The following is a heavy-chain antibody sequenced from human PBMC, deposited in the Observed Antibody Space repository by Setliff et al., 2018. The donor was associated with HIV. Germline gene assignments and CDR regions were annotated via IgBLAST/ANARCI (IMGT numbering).Heavy chain of an antibody. J-gene: IGHJ4*02. CDR1: GFPFSSYS. V-gene: IGHV3-21*01. Sequence: SLKISCAASGFPFSSYSMNWVRQAPGKGLEWVSSISSSSSYIYYADSVKGRFTISRDNAKNSLYLQMNSLRAEDTAVYYCARVPYSSSWSFDYWGQGTLVTVSS. CDR2: ISSSSSYI. D-gene: IGHD6-13*01. CDR3: ARVPYSSSWSFDY.